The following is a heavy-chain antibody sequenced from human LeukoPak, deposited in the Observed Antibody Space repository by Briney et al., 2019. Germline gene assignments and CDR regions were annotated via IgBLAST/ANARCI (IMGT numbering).Heavy chain of an antibody. CDR3: AELGITMIGGV. Sequence: GGSLRLSCAASGFTFSSYEMNWVRQAPGKGLEWVSYISSSGSTIYYADSVKGRFTISRDNAKNSLYLQMNSLRAGDTAVYYCAELGITMIGGVWGRGTTVTISS. CDR1: GFTFSSYE. J-gene: IGHJ6*04. CDR2: ISSSGSTI. V-gene: IGHV3-48*03. D-gene: IGHD3-10*02.